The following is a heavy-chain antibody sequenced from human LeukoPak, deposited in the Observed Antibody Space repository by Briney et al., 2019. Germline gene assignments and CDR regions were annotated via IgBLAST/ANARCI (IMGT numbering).Heavy chain of an antibody. CDR2: ISGSGGST. Sequence: GGSLRLSCAASGFTFSSYAMSWVRQAPGKGLEWVSAISGSGGSTYYAASVKGRFTSSRENSNKTLYQQMNSLRAEDGAVYYCAKDPYYYDSSGYPLDYWGRETLVTVSS. J-gene: IGHJ4*02. CDR1: GFTFSSYA. CDR3: AKDPYYYDSSGYPLDY. V-gene: IGHV3-23*01. D-gene: IGHD3-22*01.